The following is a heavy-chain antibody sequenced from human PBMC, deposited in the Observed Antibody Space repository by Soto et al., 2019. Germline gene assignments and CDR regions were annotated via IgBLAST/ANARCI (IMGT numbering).Heavy chain of an antibody. Sequence: REASGKGLEGVGFIRSTAYGGTTENAASGKGRVTISRDGSKSIAYLQIKILKTNHTAGYYCSRGLWDGNDRPGDIDYWGQGTLVTVSS. D-gene: IGHD2-21*02. J-gene: IGHJ4*02. CDR2: IRSTAYGGTT. V-gene: IGHV3-49*01. CDR3: SRGLWDGNDRPGDIDY.